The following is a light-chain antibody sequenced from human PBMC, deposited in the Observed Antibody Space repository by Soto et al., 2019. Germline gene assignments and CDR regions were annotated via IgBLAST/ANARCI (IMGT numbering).Light chain of an antibody. CDR2: LAS. CDR1: QFINNY. J-gene: IGKJ1*01. Sequence: DVHLTQSPSSVAASVGDRVTITCQSSQFINNYLNWYQQKPGKATKHLIYLASTLHNGVPSRFSGSGYGTDFTLTISSLQPEDVAIYYCQQSYSDLTFGQGTKVEIK. V-gene: IGKV1-39*01. CDR3: QQSYSDLT.